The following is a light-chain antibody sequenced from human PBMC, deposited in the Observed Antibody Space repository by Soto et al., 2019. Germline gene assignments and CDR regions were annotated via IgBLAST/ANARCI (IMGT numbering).Light chain of an antibody. V-gene: IGLV2-8*01. CDR2: DVN. CDR1: SSDIGGYNY. Sequence: QSALTQPPSESGSPGQSVTISCTGTSSDIGGYNYVSWYQQHPGKAPKVMIYDVNKRPSGVPDRFSGSKSCNTASLTVSWLQAEDEADYYWSSHAGNNNPFVFGTGTKLTVL. J-gene: IGLJ1*01. CDR3: SSHAGNNNPFV.